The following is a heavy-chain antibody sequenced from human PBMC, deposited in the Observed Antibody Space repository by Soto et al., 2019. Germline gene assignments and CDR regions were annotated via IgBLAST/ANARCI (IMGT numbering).Heavy chain of an antibody. D-gene: IGHD2-15*01. Sequence: GASVKVSCKASGYTFTSYAMHWVRQAPGQRLEWMGWINAGNGNTKYSQKFQGRVTITRDTSASTAYMELSSLRSEDTAVYYCAGSVVVAATPPSDYYGMDVWGQGTTVTVSS. V-gene: IGHV1-3*01. CDR2: INAGNGNT. J-gene: IGHJ6*02. CDR3: AGSVVVAATPPSDYYGMDV. CDR1: GYTFTSYA.